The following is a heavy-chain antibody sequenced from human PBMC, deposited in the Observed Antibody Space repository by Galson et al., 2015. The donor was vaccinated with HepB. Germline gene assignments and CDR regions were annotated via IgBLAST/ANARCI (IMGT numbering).Heavy chain of an antibody. J-gene: IGHJ6*03. Sequence: TLSLTCTVSGGSISSSSYYWGWIRQPPGKGLEWIGSIYYSGSTYYNPSLKSRVTISVDTSKNQFSLKLSSVTAADTAVYYCARDRPAYSSSSGAYYYYYMDVWGKGTTVTVSS. CDR3: ARDRPAYSSSSGAYYYYYMDV. V-gene: IGHV4-39*07. CDR1: GGSISSSSYY. D-gene: IGHD6-6*01. CDR2: IYYSGST.